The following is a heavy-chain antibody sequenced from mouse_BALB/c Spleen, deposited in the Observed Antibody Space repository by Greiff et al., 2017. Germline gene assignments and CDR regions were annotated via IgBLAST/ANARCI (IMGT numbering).Heavy chain of an antibody. CDR2: ISSGSSTI. J-gene: IGHJ4*01. Sequence: EVHLVESGGGLVQPGGSRKLSCAASGFTFSSFGMHWVRQAPEKGLEWVAYISSGSSTIYYADTVKGRFTISRDNPKNTLFLQMTSLRSEDTAMYYCARVHYGSSYAMDYWGQGTSVTVSS. D-gene: IGHD1-1*01. CDR3: ARVHYGSSYAMDY. V-gene: IGHV5-17*02. CDR1: GFTFSSFG.